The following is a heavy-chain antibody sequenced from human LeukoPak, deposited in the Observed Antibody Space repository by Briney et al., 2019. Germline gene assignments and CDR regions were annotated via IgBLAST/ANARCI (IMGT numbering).Heavy chain of an antibody. J-gene: IGHJ6*03. CDR1: GGSISSYY. CDR2: IYTSGST. D-gene: IGHD5-18*01. V-gene: IGHV4-4*07. Sequence: SETLSLTCTVSGGSISSYYWSWIRQPAGKGLEWIGRIYTSGSTNYNPSLKSRVTMSVDTSKNQFSLKLSSVTAADTAVYYCARDLEGYSYGRNYYYYYYMDVWGKGPRSPSP. CDR3: ARDLEGYSYGRNYYYYYYMDV.